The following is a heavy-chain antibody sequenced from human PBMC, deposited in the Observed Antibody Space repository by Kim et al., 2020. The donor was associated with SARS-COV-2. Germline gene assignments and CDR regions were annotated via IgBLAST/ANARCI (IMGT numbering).Heavy chain of an antibody. CDR2: FDPEDGET. CDR3: ATYSSSWYGNYYYYYYGMDV. J-gene: IGHJ6*02. Sequence: ASVKVSCKVSGYTLTELSMHWVRQAPGKGLEWMGGFDPEDGETIYAQKFQGRVTMTEDTSTDTAYMELSSLRSEDTAVYYCATYSSSWYGNYYYYYYGMDVWGQGTTVTVSS. CDR1: GYTLTELS. V-gene: IGHV1-24*01. D-gene: IGHD6-13*01.